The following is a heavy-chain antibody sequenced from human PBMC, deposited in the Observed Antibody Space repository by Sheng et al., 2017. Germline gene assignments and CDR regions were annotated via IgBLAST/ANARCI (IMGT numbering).Heavy chain of an antibody. V-gene: IGHV1-69*05. CDR2: IIPIFGTA. D-gene: IGHD2-15*01. Sequence: QVQLVQSGAEVKKPGSSVKVSCKASGGTFSSYAISWVRQAPGQGLEWMGGIIPIFGTANYAQKFQGRVTITTDESTSTAYMELSSLRSEDTAVYYCASFTADYGGTHHFDYWGQGTLVTVSS. CDR1: GGTFSSYA. J-gene: IGHJ4*02. CDR3: ASFTADYGGTHHFDY.